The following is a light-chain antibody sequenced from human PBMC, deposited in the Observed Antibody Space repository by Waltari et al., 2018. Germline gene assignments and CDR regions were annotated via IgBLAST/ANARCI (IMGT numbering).Light chain of an antibody. CDR2: KAS. V-gene: IGKV1-5*03. CDR3: QQYNSYTPYT. CDR1: QSISSR. Sequence: DIQMPQSPSTLTASVGDRVPVTCRARQSISSRLAWYPQKPGKAPKLLIYKASSLESGVASRFSGSGSGTEFTLTISSLQPDDFATDYCQQYNSYTPYTFGQGTKLEIK. J-gene: IGKJ2*01.